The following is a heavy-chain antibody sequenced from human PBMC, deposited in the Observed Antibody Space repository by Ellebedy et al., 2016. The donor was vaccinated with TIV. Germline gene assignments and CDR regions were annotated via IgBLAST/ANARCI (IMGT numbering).Heavy chain of an antibody. D-gene: IGHD1-26*01. CDR3: ARDMVRATGGRGAFDI. CDR2: IWYDGSNK. V-gene: IGHV3-33*01. CDR1: GFSFSSYG. Sequence: GESLKISCAASGFSFSSYGMDCVRQAPGQGLEWVAVIWYDGSNKYYADSVKGRFTISRDNSKNTLYLQMNSLRAEDTAVYYCARDMVRATGGRGAFDIWGQGTMVTVSS. J-gene: IGHJ3*02.